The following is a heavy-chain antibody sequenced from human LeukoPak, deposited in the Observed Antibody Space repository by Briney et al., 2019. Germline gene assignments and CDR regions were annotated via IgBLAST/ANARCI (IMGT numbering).Heavy chain of an antibody. CDR2: IYYSGST. CDR3: ARDLDSSSWYD. CDR1: GGSISSYY. V-gene: IGHV4-59*01. Sequence: SETLSLTSTVSGGSISSYYWSWIRQPPGKGLEWIGYIYYSGSTNHNPSLKSRVTISVDTSKNQFSLKLSSVTAADTAVYYCARDLDSSSWYDWGQGTLVTVSS. D-gene: IGHD6-13*01. J-gene: IGHJ4*02.